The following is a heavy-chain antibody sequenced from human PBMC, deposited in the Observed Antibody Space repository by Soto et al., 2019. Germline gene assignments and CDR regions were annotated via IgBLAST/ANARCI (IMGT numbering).Heavy chain of an antibody. V-gene: IGHV4-34*01. CDR1: GGSFSGYY. J-gene: IGHJ5*02. CDR3: AREGSAAAGPNRFDP. CDR2: INHSGST. D-gene: IGHD6-13*01. Sequence: SETLSLTCAVYGGSFSGYYWSWIRQPPGKGLEWIGEINHSGSTNYNPSLKSRVTISVDTSKNQFSLKLSSVTAADTAVYYCAREGSAAAGPNRFDPWGQGTLVTVSS.